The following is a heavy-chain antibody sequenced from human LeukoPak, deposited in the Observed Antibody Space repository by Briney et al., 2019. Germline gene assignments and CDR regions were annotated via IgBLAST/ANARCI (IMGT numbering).Heavy chain of an antibody. V-gene: IGHV3-30*18. CDR3: AKDQYSYGSHYYYYYGMDV. J-gene: IGHJ6*02. D-gene: IGHD5-18*01. CDR2: ISYDGSNK. CDR1: GFTFSSYG. Sequence: GRSLRLSCAASGFTFSSYGMHWVRQAQGKGLELVAVISYDGSNKYYADAVKGRFTISRVNSKKTLYLQMNSLRAEDTAVYYCAKDQYSYGSHYYYYYGMDVWGQGTTVTVSS.